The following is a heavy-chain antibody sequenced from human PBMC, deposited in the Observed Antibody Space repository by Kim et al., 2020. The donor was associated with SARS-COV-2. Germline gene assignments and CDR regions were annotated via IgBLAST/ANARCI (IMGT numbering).Heavy chain of an antibody. CDR2: INPKSGGT. V-gene: IGHV1-2*02. J-gene: IGHJ6*02. CDR1: GYTFTGYY. CDR3: ARDQGVDWNYGYNYHYYGLDV. Sequence: ASVKVSCKASGYTFTGYYMHWVRQAPGQGLEWMGWINPKSGGTNYAQKFQGRVTMTRDTSISTAYMEVSRLRSDDTAVYYCARDQGVDWNYGYNYHYYGLDVWGQGTTVTVSS. D-gene: IGHD1-7*01.